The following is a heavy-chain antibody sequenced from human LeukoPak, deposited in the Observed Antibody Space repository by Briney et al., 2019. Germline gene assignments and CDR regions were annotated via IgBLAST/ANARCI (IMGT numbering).Heavy chain of an antibody. J-gene: IGHJ4*02. D-gene: IGHD6-19*01. V-gene: IGHV3-30-3*01. CDR3: ARELAVAFSFDY. CDR2: ISYDGSNK. CDR1: GFTFSSYA. Sequence: GGSLRLSCAASGFTFSSYAMHWVRQAPGKGLEWVAVISYDGSNKYYADSVKGRFTISRDNSKNTLYLQMNSLRAEDTAVYYCARELAVAFSFDYWGQGTLVTVSS.